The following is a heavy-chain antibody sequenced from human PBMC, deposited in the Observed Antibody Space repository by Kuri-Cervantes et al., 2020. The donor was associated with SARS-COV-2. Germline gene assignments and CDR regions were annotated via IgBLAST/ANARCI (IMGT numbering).Heavy chain of an antibody. Sequence: GGSLRLSCAASGFTVSSNYMSWVRQAPGKGLEWVSVIYSCGSTYYADSVKGRFTISRDNSKNTLYLQMNSLRAEDTAVYYCARLNDFWSGYPYGMDVWGQGTTVTVSS. V-gene: IGHV3-66*03. CDR1: GFTVSSNY. D-gene: IGHD3-3*01. CDR2: IYSCGST. J-gene: IGHJ6*02. CDR3: ARLNDFWSGYPYGMDV.